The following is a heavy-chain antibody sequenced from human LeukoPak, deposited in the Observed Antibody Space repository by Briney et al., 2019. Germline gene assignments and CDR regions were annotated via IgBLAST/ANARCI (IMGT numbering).Heavy chain of an antibody. CDR2: IYYSGST. J-gene: IGHJ4*02. CDR3: ARAQYSSGWLFDY. Sequence: SETLSLTCSVSGGSISSYYWSWIRQPPGKGLEWIGYIYYSGSTNYNPSLKSRVTISIGTSKNQFSLKLTSVTAADTAVYYCARAQYSSGWLFDYWGQGTLVTVSS. CDR1: GGSISSYY. D-gene: IGHD6-19*01. V-gene: IGHV4-59*01.